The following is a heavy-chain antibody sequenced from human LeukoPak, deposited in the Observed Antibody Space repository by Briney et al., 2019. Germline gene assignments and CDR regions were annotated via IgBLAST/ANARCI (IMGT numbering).Heavy chain of an antibody. V-gene: IGHV5-51*01. Sequence: GESLKISCKGSGYSFTSYWIGWVRQMPGKGLEWMGIIYPGDSDTRYSPSFQGQVTISADKSISTAYQQWSSLKASDTAMYYCARRARYYYDSSGYPLGAFDIWGQGTMVTASS. CDR1: GYSFTSYW. D-gene: IGHD3-22*01. J-gene: IGHJ3*02. CDR3: ARRARYYYDSSGYPLGAFDI. CDR2: IYPGDSDT.